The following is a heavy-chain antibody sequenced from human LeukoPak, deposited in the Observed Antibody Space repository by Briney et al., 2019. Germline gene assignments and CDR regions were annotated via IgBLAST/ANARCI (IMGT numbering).Heavy chain of an antibody. CDR3: ARDVRAAMVSDWFDP. CDR2: INCNDGGT. J-gene: IGHJ5*02. Sequence: ASVKVSCKASGYTFTDYYLHWVRQAPGQGLEWMGRINCNDGGTTYAQKFQGRVTMTRDTSITTAYMDLSSLRSDDTAVYYCARDVRAAMVSDWFDPWGQGTLVTVSS. V-gene: IGHV1-2*02. D-gene: IGHD5-18*01. CDR1: GYTFTDYY.